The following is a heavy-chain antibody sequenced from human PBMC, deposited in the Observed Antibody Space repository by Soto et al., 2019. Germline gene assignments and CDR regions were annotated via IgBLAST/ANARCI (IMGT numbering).Heavy chain of an antibody. J-gene: IGHJ6*02. CDR3: ATHGRYPIFRDYYGMDV. Sequence: QVQLVQSGAEVKKPGASVKVSCKASGYTFTSYGISWVRQAPGQGLEWMGWISAYNGNTNYAQKLQGRVTMTTDTSTSTAYMELRSLRSDDTAVYYCATHGRYPIFRDYYGMDVWGQGTTVTVSS. CDR1: GYTFTSYG. V-gene: IGHV1-18*01. D-gene: IGHD3-9*01. CDR2: ISAYNGNT.